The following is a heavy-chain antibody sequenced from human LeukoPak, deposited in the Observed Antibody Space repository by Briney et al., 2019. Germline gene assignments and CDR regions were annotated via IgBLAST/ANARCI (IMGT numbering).Heavy chain of an antibody. Sequence: SSETLSLTCTVSGGSISSYYWSWIRQPPGKGLEWIGYIYYSGSTNYNPSLKSRVTISIDKSKTQFSLRLSSVTAADTAVYYCARGYYYFDYWGQGTLVTVSS. J-gene: IGHJ4*02. V-gene: IGHV4-59*08. D-gene: IGHD2-15*01. CDR2: IYYSGST. CDR3: ARGYYYFDY. CDR1: GGSISSYY.